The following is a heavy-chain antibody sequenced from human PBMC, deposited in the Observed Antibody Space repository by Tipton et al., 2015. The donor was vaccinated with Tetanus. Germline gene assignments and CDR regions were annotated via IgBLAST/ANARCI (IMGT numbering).Heavy chain of an antibody. J-gene: IGHJ4*02. CDR3: AGLYYYDSASYPLY. D-gene: IGHD3-10*01. V-gene: IGHV4-59*08. CDR1: GGSLSTYF. Sequence: TLSLTCSVSGGSLSTYFWTWIRQPPGKGLEWVGYISYTGSTNYNPSLKSRLSISLNTSHNQFSLSLRSVTAADTAVFYCAGLYYYDSASYPLYWGQGTLVTVSS. CDR2: ISYTGST.